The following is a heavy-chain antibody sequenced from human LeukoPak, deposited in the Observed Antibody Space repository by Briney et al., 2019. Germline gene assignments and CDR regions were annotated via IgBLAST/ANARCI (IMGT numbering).Heavy chain of an antibody. CDR3: ARDNHIVVVVAATRPPGAAFDI. CDR1: GYTFTGYY. CDR2: INPNSGGT. D-gene: IGHD2-15*01. Sequence: ASVKVSCKASGYTFTGYYMHWVRQAPGQGLGWVGWINPNSGGTNYAQKFQGRVTMTRDTSISTAYMELSRLRSDDTAVYYCARDNHIVVVVAATRPPGAAFDIWGQGTMVTVSS. J-gene: IGHJ3*02. V-gene: IGHV1-2*02.